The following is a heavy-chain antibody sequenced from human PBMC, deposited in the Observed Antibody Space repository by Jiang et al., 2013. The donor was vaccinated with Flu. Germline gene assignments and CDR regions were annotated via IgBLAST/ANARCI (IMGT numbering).Heavy chain of an antibody. CDR1: GGSISGSYYY. V-gene: IGHV4-39*01. D-gene: IGHD3-16*01. J-gene: IGHJ4*02. CDR3: AKQGGPSFYDC. CDR2: IYYSGST. Sequence: GSGLVKPSETLSLTCTVSGGSISGSYYYWGWIRQPPGKGLEWIGNIYYSGSTSYNPSLKSRVTISVDTSKNQFSLKLSSVTAADTAVYYCAKQGGPSFYDCWGQGTLVTVSS.